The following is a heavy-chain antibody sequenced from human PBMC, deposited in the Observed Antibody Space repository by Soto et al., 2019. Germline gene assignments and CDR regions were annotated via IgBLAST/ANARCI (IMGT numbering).Heavy chain of an antibody. Sequence: PGGSLRLCCAASGVTFSSYSMNWVRQAQGKGLEWVSYISSSSSTIYYADSVKGRFTISRDNAKNSLYLQMNSLRAEDTAVYYCARHPERIAQIGWFDPWGQGTLVTVTS. CDR2: ISSSSSTI. V-gene: IGHV3-48*01. CDR3: ARHPERIAQIGWFDP. J-gene: IGHJ5*02. D-gene: IGHD6-13*01. CDR1: GVTFSSYS.